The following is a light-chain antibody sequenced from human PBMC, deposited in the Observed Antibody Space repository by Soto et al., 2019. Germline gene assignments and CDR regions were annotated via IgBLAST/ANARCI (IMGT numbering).Light chain of an antibody. V-gene: IGKV3-20*01. J-gene: IGKJ2*01. CDR1: QSIYNNN. CDR3: QQYGGPPVT. Sequence: PGERATLSCRASQSIYNNNLAWYQQKPGQAPRLLIYGASNRATGIPDRFSDSGSGADFTLTISRLEPEDFAVYYCQQYGGPPVTFGQGTKLEIK. CDR2: GAS.